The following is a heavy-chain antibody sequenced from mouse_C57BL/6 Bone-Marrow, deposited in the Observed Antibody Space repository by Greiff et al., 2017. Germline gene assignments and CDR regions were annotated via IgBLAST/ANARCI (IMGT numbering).Heavy chain of an antibody. Sequence: VKLQQSGAELVKPGASVKLSCKASGYTFTEYTIHWVQQRSGQGLEWIGWFYPGSGSIKYNEKLKDQATLTADKSSSTVYMELSILTSEDSAFYFCARHKGHYGSSPYYAMDYWGQGTSVTVSS. V-gene: IGHV1-62-2*01. D-gene: IGHD1-1*01. J-gene: IGHJ4*01. CDR2: FYPGSGSI. CDR3: ARHKGHYGSSPYYAMDY. CDR1: GYTFTEYT.